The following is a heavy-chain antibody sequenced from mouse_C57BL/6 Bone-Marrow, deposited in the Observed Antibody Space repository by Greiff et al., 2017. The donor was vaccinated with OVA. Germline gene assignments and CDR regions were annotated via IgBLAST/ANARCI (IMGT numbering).Heavy chain of an antibody. CDR2: IWSGGST. Sequence: VQVVESGPGLVQPSQSLSITCTVSGFSLTSYGVHWVRQSPGKGLEWLGVIWSGGSTDYNAAFITRLSSSKDKSKRQVFFTMNSLQADDISIYYCARNLGMDYWGQGTSVTVSS. D-gene: IGHD4-1*01. J-gene: IGHJ4*01. CDR1: GFSLTSYG. V-gene: IGHV2-2*01. CDR3: ARNLGMDY.